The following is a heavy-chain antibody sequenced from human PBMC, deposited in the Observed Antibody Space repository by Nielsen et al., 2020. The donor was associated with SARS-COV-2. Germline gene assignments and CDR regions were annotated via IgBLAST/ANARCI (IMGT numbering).Heavy chain of an antibody. CDR1: GFTFSSYA. D-gene: IGHD1-26*01. CDR2: LSGNSGST. J-gene: IGHJ4*02. V-gene: IGHV3-23*01. Sequence: GESLKISCAASGFTFSSYAMSWVRQAPGKGLEWVSSLSGNSGSTYSADSVKGRFTISRDNSKNTVYLQMNSLRAEDTAVYYRAKDRRQWELLVFDYWGQGTLVTVSS. CDR3: AKDRRQWELLVFDY.